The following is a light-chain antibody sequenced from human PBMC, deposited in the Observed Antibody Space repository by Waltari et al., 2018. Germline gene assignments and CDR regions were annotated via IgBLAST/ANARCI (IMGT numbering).Light chain of an antibody. V-gene: IGKV1-6*01. CDR3: LQDYIYPWT. J-gene: IGKJ1*01. CDR1: HGIRND. Sequence: AIQMTQSPSSLSASVGDRVTITCRASHGIRNDLGWYQQKPGKAPKLLIYAASSLQSGVPSRFSGTGSGTDFTLTISSLQPEDFATYYCLQDYIYPWTFGQGTKVEIK. CDR2: AAS.